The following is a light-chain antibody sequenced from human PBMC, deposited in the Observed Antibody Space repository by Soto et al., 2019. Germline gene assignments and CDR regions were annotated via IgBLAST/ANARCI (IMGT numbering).Light chain of an antibody. V-gene: IGKV3-20*01. CDR2: GAS. Sequence: EIVLTQSPGTLSLSPGERATLSCRASQSVSSNSLAWYQQKPGQAPRLLIYGASSRATGIPDRFSGSGSGTDFTLTISRLEPEDFAVYYCQHFGSSPRRTFGQGTKLEIK. CDR3: QHFGSSPRRT. CDR1: QSVSSNS. J-gene: IGKJ2*01.